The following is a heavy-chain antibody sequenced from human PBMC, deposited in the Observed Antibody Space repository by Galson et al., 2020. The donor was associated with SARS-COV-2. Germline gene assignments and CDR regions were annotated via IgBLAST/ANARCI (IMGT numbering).Heavy chain of an antibody. CDR1: GFTFSSYA. D-gene: IGHD2-15*01. CDR3: ARVYSEGGAFDI. CDR2: ISYDGSNK. Sequence: GGSLRLSCAASGFTFSSYAMHWVRQAPGKGLEWVAVISYDGSNKYYADSVKGRFTISRDNSKNTLYLQMNSLRAEDTAVYYCARVYSEGGAFDIWGQGTMVTVSS. V-gene: IGHV3-30-3*01. J-gene: IGHJ3*02.